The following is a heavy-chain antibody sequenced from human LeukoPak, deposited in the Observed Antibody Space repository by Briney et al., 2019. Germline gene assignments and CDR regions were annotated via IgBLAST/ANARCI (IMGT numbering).Heavy chain of an antibody. V-gene: IGHV3-48*04. Sequence: GGSLRLSCAASGFTFNTYSMNWVRQAPGRGLEWVSYIGRSTGTIYYADSVRGRFSISRDNAKNSLYLQMNSLRTEDTAVYYCARDRDYGDKPAFDYWGQGTLVTVSS. CDR3: ARDRDYGDKPAFDY. CDR2: IGRSTGTI. D-gene: IGHD4-17*01. CDR1: GFTFNTYS. J-gene: IGHJ4*02.